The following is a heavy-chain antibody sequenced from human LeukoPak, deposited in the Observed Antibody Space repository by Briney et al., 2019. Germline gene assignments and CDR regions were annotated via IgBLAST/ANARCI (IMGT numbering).Heavy chain of an antibody. J-gene: IGHJ4*02. D-gene: IGHD3-9*01. Sequence: GSLRLSCAASGFTFSSYAMSWVRQAPGKGLEWVSAISGSGGTTYYADSVKGRFTISRDNSKNTVYLQMNSLRADDTAVYYCAKAAGNTGYYGRYYFDYWGQGTLVTVSS. V-gene: IGHV3-23*01. CDR1: GFTFSSYA. CDR2: ISGSGGTT. CDR3: AKAAGNTGYYGRYYFDY.